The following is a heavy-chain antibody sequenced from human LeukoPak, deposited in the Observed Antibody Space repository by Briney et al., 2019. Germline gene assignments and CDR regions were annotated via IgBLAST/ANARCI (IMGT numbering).Heavy chain of an antibody. CDR2: FDPEDGET. CDR3: ATDSRGHYYDSGDLKGFDAFDI. V-gene: IGHV1-24*01. J-gene: IGHJ3*02. D-gene: IGHD3-22*01. CDR1: GYTLSELS. Sequence: GASVKVSCKVSGYTLSELSMRWVRQAPGKGLEWMGSFDPEDGETIYAQKFQGRVTMTEDTSTDTAYMELSSLRFEDTAVYYCATDSRGHYYDSGDLKGFDAFDIWGQGTMVTVSS.